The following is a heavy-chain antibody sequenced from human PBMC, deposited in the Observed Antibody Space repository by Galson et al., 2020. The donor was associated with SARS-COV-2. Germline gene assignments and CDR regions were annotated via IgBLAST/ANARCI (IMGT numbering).Heavy chain of an antibody. CDR3: ARLPVEMATILPPDY. D-gene: IGHD5-12*01. CDR1: GGSISSYY. J-gene: IGHJ4*02. CDR2: IYYSGST. Sequence: SETLSLTCTVSGGSISSYYWSWIRQPPGKGLEWIGYIYYSGSTNYNPSLKSRVTISVDTSKNQFSLKLSSVTAADTAVYYCARLPVEMATILPPDYWGQGTLVTVSS. V-gene: IGHV4-59*08.